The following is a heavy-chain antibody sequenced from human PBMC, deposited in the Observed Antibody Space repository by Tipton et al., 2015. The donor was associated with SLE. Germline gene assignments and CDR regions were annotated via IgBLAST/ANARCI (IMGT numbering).Heavy chain of an antibody. Sequence: TLSLTCAVYGGSFSGYYWSWIRQPPGKGLEWIGEINHSGSTYYNPSLKSRVTISVDTSKNQFSLKLSSVTAADTAVYYCARDPAGMATYSPPFFDLWGRGTLVTVSS. J-gene: IGHJ2*01. V-gene: IGHV4-34*01. CDR2: INHSGST. D-gene: IGHD5-24*01. CDR1: GGSFSGYY. CDR3: ARDPAGMATYSPPFFDL.